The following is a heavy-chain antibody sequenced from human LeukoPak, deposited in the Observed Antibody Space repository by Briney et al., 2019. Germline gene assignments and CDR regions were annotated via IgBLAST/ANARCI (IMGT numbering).Heavy chain of an antibody. CDR3: ARHGTSGTNLNWFDP. Sequence: SETLSLTCTVSGGSISSFYWSWIRQPPGKVLEWIGYIYYSGSTTYNPSLKSRVTISVDTSKNQFSLKLSSVTAADTAVYYCARHGTSGTNLNWFDPWGQGTLVTVSS. D-gene: IGHD1-1*01. CDR1: GGSISSFY. J-gene: IGHJ5*02. CDR2: IYYSGST. V-gene: IGHV4-59*01.